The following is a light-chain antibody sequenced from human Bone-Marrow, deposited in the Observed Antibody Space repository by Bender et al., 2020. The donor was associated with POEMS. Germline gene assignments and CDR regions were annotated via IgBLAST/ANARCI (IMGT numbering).Light chain of an antibody. V-gene: IGLV2-11*01. J-gene: IGLJ3*02. Sequence: QSALTQPRSVSGSPGQSVTVSCTGTTSDVGGYNSVSWFQQHPGKAPTLLKYENSPRRSGVRYRVSGAKSGNSASLTISGLQAEDEADYYCPADAGNNSWFFGGGTTVTVL. CDR1: TSDVGGYNS. CDR2: ENS. CDR3: PADAGNNSWF.